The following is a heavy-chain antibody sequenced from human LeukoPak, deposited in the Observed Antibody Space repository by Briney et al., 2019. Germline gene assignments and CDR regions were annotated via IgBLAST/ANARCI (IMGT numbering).Heavy chain of an antibody. D-gene: IGHD2-15*01. V-gene: IGHV4-30-4*08. CDR1: GGSISSGDYY. Sequence: PSETLSLTCAVSGGSISSGDYYWSWIRQPPGKGLEWIGYIYYSGSTYYNPSLKSRVTISVDTSKNQFSLKLSSVTAADTAVYYCAREVFCSGGSCYNWFDPWGQGTLVTVSS. CDR3: AREVFCSGGSCYNWFDP. CDR2: IYYSGST. J-gene: IGHJ5*02.